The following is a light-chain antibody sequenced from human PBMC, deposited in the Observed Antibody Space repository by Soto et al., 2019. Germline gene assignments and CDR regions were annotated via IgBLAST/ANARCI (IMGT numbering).Light chain of an antibody. J-gene: IGKJ2*01. Sequence: DIQMTQSPSTLSASVGDRVTIACRASQSISGWLAWYQQKPGKAPNLLIYDASSLKSGVPSRFSGSGSGTEFTLTISSLQPDDFATYYCQQYDSYPKTFGQGTKLEIK. CDR3: QQYDSYPKT. V-gene: IGKV1-5*01. CDR1: QSISGW. CDR2: DAS.